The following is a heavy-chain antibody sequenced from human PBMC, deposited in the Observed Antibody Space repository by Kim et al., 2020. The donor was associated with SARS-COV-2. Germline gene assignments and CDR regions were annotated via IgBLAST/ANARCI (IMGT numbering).Heavy chain of an antibody. V-gene: IGHV3-33*01. CDR3: AREASSSWGIVGATTRYFDY. CDR2: IWYDGSNK. D-gene: IGHD1-26*01. J-gene: IGHJ4*02. Sequence: VGSLRLSCAASGFTFSSYGMHWVRQAPGKGLEWVAVIWYDGSNKYYADSVKGRFTISRDNSKNTLYLQMNSLRAEDTAVYYCAREASSSWGIVGATTRYFDYWGQGTLVTVSS. CDR1: GFTFSSYG.